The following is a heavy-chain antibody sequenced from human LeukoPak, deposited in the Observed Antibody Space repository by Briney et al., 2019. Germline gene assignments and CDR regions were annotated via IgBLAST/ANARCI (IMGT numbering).Heavy chain of an antibody. CDR2: INWNGGST. Sequence: SGGSLRLSCAASGFTFDDYGMSWVRQAPGKGLEWLSGINWNGGSTGYADSVKGRFTISRDNAKNSLYLQMNSLRAEDTALYYCARRTNYYYMDVWGKGTTVTVSS. V-gene: IGHV3-20*04. J-gene: IGHJ6*03. CDR1: GFTFDDYG. CDR3: ARRTNYYYMDV.